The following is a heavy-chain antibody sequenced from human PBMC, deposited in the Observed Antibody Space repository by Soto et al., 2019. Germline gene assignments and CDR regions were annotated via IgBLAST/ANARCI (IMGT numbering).Heavy chain of an antibody. D-gene: IGHD6-13*01. V-gene: IGHV1-3*01. CDR3: VRRHVSATGIDWFDP. J-gene: IGHJ5*02. CDR1: GYTFTSYG. Sequence: ASVKVSCKASGYTFTSYGIHWVRQAPGQRLEWMGWINAANGDTKYSPKFQGRVTITRDTSASTAYMELSSLRSEDTAVYYCVRRHVSATGIDWFDPWGQGTLVTVSP. CDR2: INAANGDT.